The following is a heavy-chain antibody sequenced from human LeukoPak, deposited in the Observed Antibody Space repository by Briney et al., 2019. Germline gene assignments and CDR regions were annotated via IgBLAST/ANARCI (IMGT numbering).Heavy chain of an antibody. CDR3: ARGVGYHLVS. CDR2: VSFDGSNA. V-gene: IGHV3-30-3*01. Sequence: GTSLRLSCIDSAMIFSTSAMHWVRQAPGKGLEWVAVVSFDGSNAKYADSLRGRFTIYRDNSKKTLSLQMNSLRLEDTALYYCARGVGYHLVSWGQGTLVTVSS. CDR1: AMIFSTSA. D-gene: IGHD5-18*01. J-gene: IGHJ5*02.